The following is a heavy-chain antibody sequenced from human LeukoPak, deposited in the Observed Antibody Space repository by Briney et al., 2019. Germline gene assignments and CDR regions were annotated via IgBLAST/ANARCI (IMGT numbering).Heavy chain of an antibody. CDR1: GFTVSSNY. V-gene: IGHV3-11*04. J-gene: IGHJ6*04. CDR2: ISSSGSTI. D-gene: IGHD3-10*02. CDR3: AELGITMIGGV. Sequence: PGGSLRLSCAASGFTVSSNYMSWVRQAPGKGLEWVPYISSSGSTIYYADSVKGRFTISRDNAKNSLYLQMNSLRAEDTAVYYFAELGITMIGGVWGKGTTVTISS.